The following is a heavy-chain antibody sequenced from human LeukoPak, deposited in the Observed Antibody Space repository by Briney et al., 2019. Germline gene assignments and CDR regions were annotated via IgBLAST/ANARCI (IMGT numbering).Heavy chain of an antibody. CDR2: ISGRSTDT. CDR3: AWLVVVPDAARYFDS. Sequence: GGSLRLSCAASGFTFSNYATSWVRQAPGKGLEWVSAISGRSTDTSYAGSVRGRFTISRDNSRNTLYLQMNSLRAEDTAVYFCAWLVVVPDAARYFDSWGQGTLVTVSS. D-gene: IGHD2-2*01. CDR1: GFTFSNYA. J-gene: IGHJ4*02. V-gene: IGHV3-23*01.